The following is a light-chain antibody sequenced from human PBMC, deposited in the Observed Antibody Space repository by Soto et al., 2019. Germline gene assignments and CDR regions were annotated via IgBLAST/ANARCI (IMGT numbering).Light chain of an antibody. V-gene: IGLV2-14*01. CDR3: SSYTRSSTLV. CDR2: DVT. J-gene: IGLJ2*01. Sequence: QSALTQPASVSGSPGQSITISCTGTSSDVGAYDYVSWYQQHPGKAPKLMIYDVTNRPSGVSDRFSGSKSGNMASLTISGLHTEDEADYHCSSYTRSSTLVFGGGTQLTVL. CDR1: SSDVGAYDY.